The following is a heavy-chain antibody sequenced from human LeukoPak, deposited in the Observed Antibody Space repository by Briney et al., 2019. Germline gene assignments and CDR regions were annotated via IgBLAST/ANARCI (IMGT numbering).Heavy chain of an antibody. CDR3: ARLTMLDYVPPGDYGMDV. Sequence: PSETLSLTCTVSGGSISSYYWSWIRQPPGKGLEWIGYIYYSGTTNYNPSLKSRVTISVDTSKNQFSLKLSSVTAADTAVYYCARLTMLDYVPPGDYGMDVWGQGTTVTVSS. CDR2: IYYSGTT. V-gene: IGHV4-59*08. J-gene: IGHJ6*02. D-gene: IGHD4-17*01. CDR1: GGSISSYY.